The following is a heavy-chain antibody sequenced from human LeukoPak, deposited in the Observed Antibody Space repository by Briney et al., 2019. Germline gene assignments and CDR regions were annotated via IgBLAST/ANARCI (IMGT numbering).Heavy chain of an antibody. D-gene: IGHD4-17*01. CDR1: GGSFSSGNYH. CDR2: IYYSGDT. V-gene: IGHV4-39*01. Sequence: SETLSLTCTVSGGSFSSGNYHWDWIRQPPGEGLEWIASIYYSGDTYYNPSLKSRVTISVDTSKNQFSLKLSSVTAADTAVYHCVRYCRSSDYYHFDHWGQGTLVTVSS. J-gene: IGHJ4*02. CDR3: VRYCRSSDYYHFDH.